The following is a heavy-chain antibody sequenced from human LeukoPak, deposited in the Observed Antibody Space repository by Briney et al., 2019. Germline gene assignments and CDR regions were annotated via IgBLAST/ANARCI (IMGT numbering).Heavy chain of an antibody. D-gene: IGHD1-26*01. J-gene: IGHJ4*02. CDR3: ATTPAGSYYYFDY. CDR1: GYALTELS. CDR2: FDPEDGET. V-gene: IGHV1-24*01. Sequence: ASVKVSCKVSGYALTELSMHWVRQAPGKGLEWMGGFDPEDGETIYAQKFQGRVTMTEDTSTDTAYMELSSLRSEDTAVYYCATTPAGSYYYFDYWGQGTLVTVSS.